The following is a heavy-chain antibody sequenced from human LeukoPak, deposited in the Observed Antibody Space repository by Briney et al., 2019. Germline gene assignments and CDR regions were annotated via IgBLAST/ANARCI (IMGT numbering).Heavy chain of an antibody. CDR1: GYTFTGYY. Sequence: GASVKVSCKASGYTFTGYYMRWVRQAPGQGLEWMGWINPNSGGTNYAQKFQGRVTMTRDTSISTAYMELSRLRSDDTAVYYCARALARSTVSAGYWGQGTLVTVSS. CDR2: INPNSGGT. J-gene: IGHJ4*02. CDR3: ARALARSTVSAGY. D-gene: IGHD4-11*01. V-gene: IGHV1-2*02.